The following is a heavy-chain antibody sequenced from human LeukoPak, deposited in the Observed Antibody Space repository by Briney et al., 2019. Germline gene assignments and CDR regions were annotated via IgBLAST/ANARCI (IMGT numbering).Heavy chain of an antibody. Sequence: GGTLRLSCAASGFTFDDYAMHWVRQAPGKGLEWVSGISWNSGSIGYADSAKGRFTISRDNAKNSLYLQMNSLRAEDTALYYCAKQLGATRVFDYWGQGTLVTVSS. D-gene: IGHD5-12*01. V-gene: IGHV3-9*01. CDR2: ISWNSGSI. CDR1: GFTFDDYA. J-gene: IGHJ4*02. CDR3: AKQLGATRVFDY.